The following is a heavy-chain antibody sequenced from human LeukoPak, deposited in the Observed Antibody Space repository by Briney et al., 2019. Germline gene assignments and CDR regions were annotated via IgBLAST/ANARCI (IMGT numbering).Heavy chain of an antibody. V-gene: IGHV1-2*02. J-gene: IGHJ4*02. CDR3: ARTAARRFDY. CDR1: GYTFTGYY. CDR2: INPNSGGT. D-gene: IGHD6-6*01. Sequence: VASVKVSCKASGYTFTGYYMHWVRQAPGQGLEWMGWINPNSGGTNYAQKFQGRVTMTRDTSTSTVYMELSSLRSDDTAVYYCARTAARRFDYWGQGTLVTVSS.